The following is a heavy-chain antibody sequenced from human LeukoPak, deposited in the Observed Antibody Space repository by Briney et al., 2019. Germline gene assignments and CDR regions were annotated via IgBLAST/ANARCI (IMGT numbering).Heavy chain of an antibody. D-gene: IGHD2/OR15-2a*01. J-gene: IGHJ4*02. CDR1: GFTFSSHA. CDR2: VSSSGTKI. V-gene: IGHV3-21*01. Sequence: NTGGSLRLSCAASGFTFSSHAMNWARQAPGKGLEWVSSVSSSGTKIFYADSVRGRFTVSRDNAGNSLSLQMDSLRVEDTAVYHCTRELLSLQQGLDYWGQGTLVTVSS. CDR3: TRELLSLQQGLDY.